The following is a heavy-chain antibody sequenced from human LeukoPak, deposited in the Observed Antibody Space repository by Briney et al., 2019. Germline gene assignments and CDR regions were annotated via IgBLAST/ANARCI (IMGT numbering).Heavy chain of an antibody. J-gene: IGHJ3*02. D-gene: IGHD3-22*01. V-gene: IGHV3-30*04. CDR1: GFTFSSYA. CDR3: ARDGIVYDSSGLDAFDI. CDR2: ISYDGSNK. Sequence: PGGSLRLSCAASGFTFSSYAMHWVRQAPGKGLEWVAVISYDGSNKYYADSVKGRFTISRDNSKNTLYLQMNSLRAEDTAVYYCARDGIVYDSSGLDAFDIWGQGTMVTVSS.